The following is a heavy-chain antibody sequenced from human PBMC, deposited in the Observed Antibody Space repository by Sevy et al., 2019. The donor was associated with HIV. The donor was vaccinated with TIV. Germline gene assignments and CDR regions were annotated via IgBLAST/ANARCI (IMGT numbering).Heavy chain of an antibody. CDR1: GFTFSSYA. CDR2: ISYDGSNK. CDR3: ARVHEPKGFLNYYYYGMDV. D-gene: IGHD3-10*01. Sequence: LRLSCAAPGFTFSSYAMHWVRQAPGKGLEWVAVISYDGSNKYYADSVKGRFTISRDNSKNTLYLQMNSLRAEDTAVYYCARVHEPKGFLNYYYYGMDVWGQGTTVTVSS. V-gene: IGHV3-30-3*01. J-gene: IGHJ6*02.